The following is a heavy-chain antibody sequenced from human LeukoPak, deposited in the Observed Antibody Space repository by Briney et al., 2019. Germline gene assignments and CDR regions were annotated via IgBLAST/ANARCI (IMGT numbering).Heavy chain of an antibody. CDR2: ISYDGSNK. J-gene: IGHJ4*02. Sequence: PGRSLRLSCAASGFAFSSYAMHWVRQAPGNGLEWVAVISYDGSNKYYADSVKGRFTISRDNSKNTLYLQMNSLKAEDTAVYYCARDRCFDTSCSIDYWGQGTLVTVSS. CDR3: ARDRCFDTSCSIDY. V-gene: IGHV3-30-3*01. D-gene: IGHD2-2*01. CDR1: GFAFSSYA.